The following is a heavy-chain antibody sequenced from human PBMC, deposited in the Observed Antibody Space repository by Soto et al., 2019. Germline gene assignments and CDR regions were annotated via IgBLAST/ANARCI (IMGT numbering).Heavy chain of an antibody. V-gene: IGHV4-59*01. Sequence: SETLSLTCTVSGGSISSSYWSWIRQPPGKGLEWLAYIYDDGSANYNPSLKSRATISLDMSKNQFSLKLTSVTAADTAVYYCAIDKYCSGGSCRKNWFDPWGQGTLVTVSS. CDR2: IYDDGSA. J-gene: IGHJ5*02. D-gene: IGHD2-15*01. CDR1: GGSISSSY. CDR3: AIDKYCSGGSCRKNWFDP.